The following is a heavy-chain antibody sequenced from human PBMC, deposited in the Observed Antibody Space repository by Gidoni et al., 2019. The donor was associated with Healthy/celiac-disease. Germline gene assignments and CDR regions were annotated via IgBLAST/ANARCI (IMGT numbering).Heavy chain of an antibody. J-gene: IGHJ4*02. CDR2: IHHSGST. V-gene: IGHV4-30-2*01. CDR3: ARGGALGGQRRSSWSGYHLDY. CDR1: GGSISSGCYS. D-gene: IGHD3-3*01. Sequence: QLQLQESGSALVKPSQTLSLTCAVSGGSISSGCYSWSWIRQPPGKGLEWIGYIHHSGSTDYNPSLKSRVTITVDRSKNQFSLKLSSVTAADTAVYYCARGGALGGQRRSSWSGYHLDYWGQGTLVTVSS.